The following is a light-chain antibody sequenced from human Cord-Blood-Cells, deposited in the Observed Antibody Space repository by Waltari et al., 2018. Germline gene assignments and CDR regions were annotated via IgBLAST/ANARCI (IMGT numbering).Light chain of an antibody. V-gene: IGLV2-23*01. Sequence: QSALTQPPSVSGSPGQSITISCTGTSSDVGSYNLVSWYQQHPGKAPKLMIYEGSKRPSGVSNRFSGSKSGNTASLTISGLQAEDEADYYCCSYAGSSTYVFGTGTK. J-gene: IGLJ1*01. CDR1: SSDVGSYNL. CDR3: CSYAGSSTYV. CDR2: EGS.